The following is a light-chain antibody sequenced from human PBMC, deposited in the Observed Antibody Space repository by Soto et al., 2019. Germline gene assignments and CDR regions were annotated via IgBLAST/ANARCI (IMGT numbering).Light chain of an antibody. CDR1: RTDVDGYVY. CDR3: TSYTSSTPFYV. Sequence: QSVLTQPASVSGSPGQSIAISCTGVRTDVDGYVYVSWYQQHPGQAPHLIIYDVYNRPSGVSLRFSGSKSGDTASLTISGLQAEDEADYYCTSYTSSTPFYVFGTGTKVTVL. J-gene: IGLJ1*01. CDR2: DVY. V-gene: IGLV2-14*03.